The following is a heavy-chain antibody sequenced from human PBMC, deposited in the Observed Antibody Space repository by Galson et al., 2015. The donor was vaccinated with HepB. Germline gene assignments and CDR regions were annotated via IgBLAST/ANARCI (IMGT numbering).Heavy chain of an antibody. Sequence: SLRLSCAASGFTFSSYWMHWVRQAPGKGLVWVSRINSDGSSTSYADSVKGRLTISRDNATNTLYLQMNSLRAEDTAVYYCAKARAVAGTAGFDYWGQGTLVTVSS. CDR3: AKARAVAGTAGFDY. V-gene: IGHV3-74*01. J-gene: IGHJ4*02. D-gene: IGHD6-19*01. CDR2: INSDGSST. CDR1: GFTFSSYW.